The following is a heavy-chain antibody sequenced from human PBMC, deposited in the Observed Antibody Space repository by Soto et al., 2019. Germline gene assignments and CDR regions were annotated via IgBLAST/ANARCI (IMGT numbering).Heavy chain of an antibody. CDR1: GGSISSSSYY. CDR3: ARQGSCSGGSCYSRYYYYYYMDV. CDR2: IYYSGST. J-gene: IGHJ6*03. D-gene: IGHD2-15*01. Sequence: PSETVSLTCTVSGGSISSSSYYWGWIRQPPGKGLEWIGSIYYSGSTYYNPSLKSRVTISVDTSKNQFSLKLSSVTAADTAVYYCARQGSCSGGSCYSRYYYYYYMDVWAKGPRSPSP. V-gene: IGHV4-39*01.